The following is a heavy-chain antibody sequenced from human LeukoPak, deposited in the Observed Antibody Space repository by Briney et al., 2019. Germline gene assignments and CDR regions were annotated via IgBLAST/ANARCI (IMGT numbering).Heavy chain of an antibody. V-gene: IGHV3-43*02. CDR3: AKSVVVAAIAQFDY. CDR2: ISGDGGST. CDR1: RFTLYEYA. Sequence: TRGSLRLSCAASRFTLYEYAMHCVRQAPGKGLEWVSLISGDGGSTYYADYVKGRFTISRDNSKNSLYLQMNSLRTEDTALYYCAKSVVVAAIAQFDYWGQGTLVTVSS. D-gene: IGHD2-15*01. J-gene: IGHJ4*02.